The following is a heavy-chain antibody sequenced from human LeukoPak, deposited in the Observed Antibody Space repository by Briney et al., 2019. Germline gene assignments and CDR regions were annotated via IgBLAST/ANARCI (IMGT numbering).Heavy chain of an antibody. CDR1: GFTFSSYW. J-gene: IGHJ6*02. D-gene: IGHD5-24*01. CDR2: INSDGSST. CDR3: ARDSKRWLQISGMDV. Sequence: GGSLRLSCAASGFTFSSYWMHWVRQAPGKGLVWVSRINSDGSSTSYADSVKGRFTISRDNAKNTLYLQMNSLRAEDTAVYYCARDSKRWLQISGMDVWGQGTTVTVSS. V-gene: IGHV3-74*01.